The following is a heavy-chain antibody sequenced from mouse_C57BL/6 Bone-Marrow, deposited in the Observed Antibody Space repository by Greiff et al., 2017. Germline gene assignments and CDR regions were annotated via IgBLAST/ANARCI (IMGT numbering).Heavy chain of an antibody. J-gene: IGHJ4*01. CDR3: ARPPFTTVVATDYAMDY. CDR1: GYTFTDYY. CDR2: INPYNGGT. V-gene: IGHV1-19*01. Sequence: VQLQQSGPVLVKPGASVKMSCKASGYTFTDYYMNWVKQSHGKSLEWIGVINPYNGGTSYNQKFKGKATLTVDKSSSTAYMELNSLTSEDSAVYYCARPPFTTVVATDYAMDYWGQGTSVTVSS. D-gene: IGHD1-1*01.